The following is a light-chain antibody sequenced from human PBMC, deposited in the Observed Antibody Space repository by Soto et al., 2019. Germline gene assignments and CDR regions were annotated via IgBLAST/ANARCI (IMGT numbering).Light chain of an antibody. CDR2: DAS. CDR1: QSISTW. CDR3: QQYNSYST. J-gene: IGKJ1*01. V-gene: IGKV1-5*01. Sequence: DIQMTQSPSTLSASVGDRVTITCRASQSISTWLAWYQQKPGKAPKLLIYDASSLESGVPSRFSGSGSGTEFTLTISILQPEDFASYYCQQYNSYSTFGHGTKVDIK.